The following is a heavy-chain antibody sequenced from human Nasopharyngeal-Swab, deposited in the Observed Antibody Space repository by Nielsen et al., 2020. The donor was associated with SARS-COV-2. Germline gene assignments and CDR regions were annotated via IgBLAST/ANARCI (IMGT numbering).Heavy chain of an antibody. V-gene: IGHV4-4*02. CDR2: IYYSGST. D-gene: IGHD3-22*01. CDR3: ARVDDSSGYSMGDAFDI. J-gene: IGHJ3*02. Sequence: SETLSLTCAVSGVSISSSNWWSWVRQPPGKGLEWIGYIYYSGSTNYNPSLKSRVTISVDTSKNQFSLKLSSVTAADTAVYYCARVDDSSGYSMGDAFDIWGQGTMVTVSS. CDR1: GVSISSSNW.